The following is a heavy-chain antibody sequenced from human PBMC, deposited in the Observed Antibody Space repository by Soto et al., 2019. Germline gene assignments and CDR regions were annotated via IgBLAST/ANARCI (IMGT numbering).Heavy chain of an antibody. Sequence: QVQLVESGGGVVQPGRSLRLSCAASGFTVSSYGMHWVRQAPGKGLEWVAVVWYDGSNKYYADSVKGRFTISRDNSKNSLYLQLNSMRAEDTAVYYCARDRYSCRWYDLDYWGQGTLVTVSS. J-gene: IGHJ4*02. CDR2: VWYDGSNK. V-gene: IGHV3-33*01. D-gene: IGHD6-19*01. CDR1: GFTVSSYG. CDR3: ARDRYSCRWYDLDY.